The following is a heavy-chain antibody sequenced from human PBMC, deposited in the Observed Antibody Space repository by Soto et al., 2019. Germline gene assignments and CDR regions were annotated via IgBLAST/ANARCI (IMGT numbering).Heavy chain of an antibody. CDR1: GGSISSHY. CDR2: IYFTGST. J-gene: IGHJ4*02. V-gene: IGHV4-59*11. Sequence: PSETLSLTCAVSGGSISSHYWKWVRQTPGKGLEWIGCIYFTGSTIYNPSLESRVTMSVDTSKNQFSLRLSSVNTADTAIYYCTRGGDPYKTGHWGQGTLVTVSS. D-gene: IGHD2-21*01. CDR3: TRGGDPYKTGH.